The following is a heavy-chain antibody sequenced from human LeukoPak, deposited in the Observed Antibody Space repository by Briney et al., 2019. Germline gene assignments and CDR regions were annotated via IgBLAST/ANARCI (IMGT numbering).Heavy chain of an antibody. Sequence: GRSPRLSCTASGFTFDDYAMHWVRQAPGKGLEWVSAISGSGGSTYYADSVKGRFTISRDNSKNTLYLQMNSLRAEDTAVYYCAKGSGVGDELGYWGQGTLVTVSS. V-gene: IGHV3-23*01. CDR1: GFTFDDYA. CDR3: AKGSGVGDELGY. CDR2: ISGSGGST. D-gene: IGHD1-26*01. J-gene: IGHJ4*02.